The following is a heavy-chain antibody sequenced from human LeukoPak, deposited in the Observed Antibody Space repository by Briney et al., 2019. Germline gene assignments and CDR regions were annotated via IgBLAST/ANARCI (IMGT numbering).Heavy chain of an antibody. D-gene: IGHD1-26*01. J-gene: IGHJ4*02. CDR2: MNPNSGNT. CDR3: ARVRISGSYQISYYFDY. CDR1: GYTFTSYD. V-gene: IGHV1-8*01. Sequence: ASVKVSCKASGYTFTSYDINWVRQATGQGLEWMGWMNPNSGNTGYAQKFQGRVTMTRNTSISTAYMELSSLRSEDTAVYYCARVRISGSYQISYYFDYWGQGTLVTVSS.